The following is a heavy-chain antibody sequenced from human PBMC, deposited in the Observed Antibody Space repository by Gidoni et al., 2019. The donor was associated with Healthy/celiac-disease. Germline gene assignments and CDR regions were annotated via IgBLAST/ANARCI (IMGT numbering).Heavy chain of an antibody. D-gene: IGHD1-26*01. V-gene: IGHV3-23*01. Sequence: EVQLLESGGGLVQPGGSLRLSCAASGFTFSSYAMSWVRQASGKGLGWVSAISGSCGSTYYADAVKGRFTSSRDNSKNTLYLQMNSLRAEDTAVYYCAKGGMWDDAFDIWGQGTMVTVSS. J-gene: IGHJ3*02. CDR1: GFTFSSYA. CDR3: AKGGMWDDAFDI. CDR2: ISGSCGST.